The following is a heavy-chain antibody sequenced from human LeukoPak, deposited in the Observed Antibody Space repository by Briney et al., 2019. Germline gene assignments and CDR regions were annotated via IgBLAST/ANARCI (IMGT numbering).Heavy chain of an antibody. CDR2: IYYRGST. CDR1: GGSVSSGLHY. V-gene: IGHV4-61*01. CDR3: ARDSHFGSGISCELGWFDA. Sequence: SETLSLTCTVSGGSVSSGLHYWNWIRQPPGKGLEWIGYIYYRGSTDYNPSLKSRVTMSVDTSKNQFSLKLRSVTAADTAVYYCARDSHFGSGISCELGWFDAWGQGTLVTVFS. D-gene: IGHD2-2*01. J-gene: IGHJ5*02.